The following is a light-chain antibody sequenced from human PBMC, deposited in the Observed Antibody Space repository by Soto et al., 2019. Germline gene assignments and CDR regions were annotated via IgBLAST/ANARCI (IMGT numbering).Light chain of an antibody. CDR2: GAS. CDR1: QSVTGTN. CDR3: QQYGSSGT. Sequence: EIVLTQSPGTLSLSPGAGAPLSCRASQSVTGTNLAWYQQRAGQAPRLLIYGASNRATGIPDRFSGSGSGTDFTLTISRLEPEDFAVYYCQQYGSSGTFGQGTKVDIK. V-gene: IGKV3-20*01. J-gene: IGKJ1*01.